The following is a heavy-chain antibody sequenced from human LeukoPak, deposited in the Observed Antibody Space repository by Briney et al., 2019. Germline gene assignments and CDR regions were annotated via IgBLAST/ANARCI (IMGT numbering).Heavy chain of an antibody. D-gene: IGHD6-13*01. Sequence: PGGSLRLSCAASGFTFSSYAMHWVRQAPGKGLEWVAVISYDGSNKYYADSVKGRFTISRDNSKNMLYLQMNSLRAEDTVVYYCARMQQLVRWGYFDYWGQGTLVTVSS. CDR1: GFTFSSYA. CDR3: ARMQQLVRWGYFDY. V-gene: IGHV3-30-3*01. CDR2: ISYDGSNK. J-gene: IGHJ4*02.